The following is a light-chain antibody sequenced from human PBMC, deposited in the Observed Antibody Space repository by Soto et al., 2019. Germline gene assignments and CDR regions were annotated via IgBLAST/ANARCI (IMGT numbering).Light chain of an antibody. V-gene: IGLV1-47*01. J-gene: IGLJ2*01. CDR2: RNN. CDR3: AAWDDSLSGRVV. CDR1: SSNIGSNY. Sequence: QSVLTQPPSASGTPGQRVTISCSGSSSNIGSNYVYWYQQLPGTAPKLLIYRNNQRPSGVPDRFSGSKSGTSASLAISGLRSEDEADHYCAAWDDSLSGRVVFGGGTKVTVL.